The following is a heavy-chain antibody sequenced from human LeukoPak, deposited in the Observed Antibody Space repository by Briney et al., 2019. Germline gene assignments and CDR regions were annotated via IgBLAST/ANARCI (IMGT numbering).Heavy chain of an antibody. J-gene: IGHJ4*02. D-gene: IGHD6-13*01. Sequence: GGSLRLSCSASGFTFSSYAMHWVRQAPGKGLEWVAVISYDGSNKYYADSVKGRFTISRDNSKNTLYLQMNSLRAEDTAVYYCARDGEEGNFDYWGQGTLVTVSS. CDR1: GFTFSSYA. V-gene: IGHV3-30-3*01. CDR3: ARDGEEGNFDY. CDR2: ISYDGSNK.